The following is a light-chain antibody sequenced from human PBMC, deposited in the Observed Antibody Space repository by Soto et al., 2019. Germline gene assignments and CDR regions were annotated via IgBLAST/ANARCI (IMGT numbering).Light chain of an antibody. CDR1: SSDVGAYNY. CDR3: SSYTTSSTLVV. V-gene: IGLV2-14*01. J-gene: IGLJ2*01. CDR2: EVS. Sequence: QSVLTQPASVSGSPGQSITISCTGTSSDVGAYNYVSWFQQYPGKAPKLVIYEVSNRPSGVSNRFSGSKSGNTASLAISGLQAEDEADYYCSSYTTSSTLVVFGGGTKLTVL.